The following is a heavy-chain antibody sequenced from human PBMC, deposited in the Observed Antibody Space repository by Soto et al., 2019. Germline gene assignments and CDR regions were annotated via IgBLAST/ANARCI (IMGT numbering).Heavy chain of an antibody. J-gene: IGHJ4*02. D-gene: IGHD3-3*01. CDR1: GFTFSGSW. CDR3: ARGIFGAGTANDY. V-gene: IGHV3-74*01. Sequence: EVQLVESGGGLVQPGGSLRLSCAASGFTFSGSWMHWVRQAPGKGLVWVSRINGDGSGTSYADFVKGRFTISRDDAKNTLCLQMNGLRAEDTAVYYCARGIFGAGTANDYWGQGTLVTGSS. CDR2: INGDGSGT.